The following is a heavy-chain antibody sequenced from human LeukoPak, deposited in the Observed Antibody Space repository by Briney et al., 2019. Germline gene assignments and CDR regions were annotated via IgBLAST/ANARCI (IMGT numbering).Heavy chain of an antibody. J-gene: IGHJ5*02. CDR2: INPNSGGT. Sequence: GASVKVSCKASGYTFTGYYMHWVRQAPGQGLGCMGWINPNSGGTNYAQKFQDRVSMTRDTSISTAYMELSRLRSDDTAVYYCARVYYLGLMVYAKYNWFDPWGQGTLVTVSS. V-gene: IGHV1-2*02. D-gene: IGHD2-8*01. CDR1: GYTFTGYY. CDR3: ARVYYLGLMVYAKYNWFDP.